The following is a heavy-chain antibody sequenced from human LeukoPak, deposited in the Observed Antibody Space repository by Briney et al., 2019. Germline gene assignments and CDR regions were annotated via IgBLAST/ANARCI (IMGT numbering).Heavy chain of an antibody. V-gene: IGHV4-39*07. Sequence: SETLSLTCTVSGGSISSSSYYWGWIRQPPGKGLEWIGSIYYSGSTYYNPSLKSRVTISLDTSKNQFSLKLSSVTAADTAVYYCARADYYDSSGYYYFDYWGQGTLVTVSS. CDR1: GGSISSSSYY. D-gene: IGHD3-22*01. J-gene: IGHJ4*02. CDR3: ARADYYDSSGYYYFDY. CDR2: IYYSGST.